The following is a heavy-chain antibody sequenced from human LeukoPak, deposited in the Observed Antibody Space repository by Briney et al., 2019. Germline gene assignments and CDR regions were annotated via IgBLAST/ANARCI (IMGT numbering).Heavy chain of an antibody. D-gene: IGHD1-26*01. J-gene: IGHJ4*02. CDR2: IWGGGGST. CDR3: AKGGKWDVTPFDY. Sequence: GGSLTLSCAASGFTFTSYSMIWLRQAPGKGLEWVSIIWGGGGSTYYAGSVKGRFAISRDNSKNTLDLQVNSLRAEDTAVYYCAKGGKWDVTPFDYWGQGTLVTVSS. V-gene: IGHV3-23*01. CDR1: GFTFTSYS.